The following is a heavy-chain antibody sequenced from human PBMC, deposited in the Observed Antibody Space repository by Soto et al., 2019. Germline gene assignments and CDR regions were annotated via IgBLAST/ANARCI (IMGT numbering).Heavy chain of an antibody. Sequence: SETLSLTCTVSGGSIRSIIYYWGWIRQPPGQGLEWIGGIYYSGSTYYNPSLKSRVTISVDTSKNQFSLKLSSVTAADTAVYYCARTRQLVRSNSFDPWGQGTLVTVSS. V-gene: IGHV4-39*07. CDR2: IYYSGST. D-gene: IGHD6-13*01. CDR3: ARTRQLVRSNSFDP. CDR1: GGSIRSIIYY. J-gene: IGHJ5*02.